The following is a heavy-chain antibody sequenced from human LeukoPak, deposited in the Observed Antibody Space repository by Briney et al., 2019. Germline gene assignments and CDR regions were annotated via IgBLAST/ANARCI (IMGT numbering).Heavy chain of an antibody. J-gene: IGHJ4*02. CDR1: GFTFDDYG. D-gene: IGHD4-23*01. CDR3: AKDKPVVSY. CDR2: ISGDGGST. V-gene: IGHV3-43*02. Sequence: PGGSLRLSCAASGFTFDDYGMHWVRQVPGKGLEWVSFISGDGGSTKYADSVKGRFTISRDNSKNSLYLEMSSLRTEDTALYYCAKDKPVVSYWGQGSLVTVSS.